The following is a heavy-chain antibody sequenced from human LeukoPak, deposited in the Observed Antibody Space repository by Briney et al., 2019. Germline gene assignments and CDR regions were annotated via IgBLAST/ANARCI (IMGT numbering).Heavy chain of an antibody. Sequence: PSETLSLTCTASGGSISSYYWSWIRQPPGKGLEWIGYIYYSGSTNYNPSLKSRVTISVDTSKNQFSLKLSSVTAADTAVYYCATQGDSSGFDAFDIWGQGTMVTVSS. CDR1: GGSISSYY. CDR3: ATQGDSSGFDAFDI. D-gene: IGHD3-22*01. J-gene: IGHJ3*02. CDR2: IYYSGST. V-gene: IGHV4-59*01.